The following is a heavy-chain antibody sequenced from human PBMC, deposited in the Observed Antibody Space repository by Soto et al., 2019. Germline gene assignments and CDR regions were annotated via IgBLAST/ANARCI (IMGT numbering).Heavy chain of an antibody. V-gene: IGHV3-15*07. J-gene: IGHJ4*02. CDR1: GFTFTNAW. CDR2: IKSKTDGETT. Sequence: EVQLVESGGGLVKPGGSLRLSCAASGFTFTNAWMNWVRQAPGKGLEWVGRIKSKTDGETTDYAAPVKGRFTISREDSENTLYLQMNSLKTEDTAVYFCTTDRLSSSGWRVHYWGQGTRVTVSS. CDR3: TTDRLSSSGWRVHY. D-gene: IGHD6-19*01.